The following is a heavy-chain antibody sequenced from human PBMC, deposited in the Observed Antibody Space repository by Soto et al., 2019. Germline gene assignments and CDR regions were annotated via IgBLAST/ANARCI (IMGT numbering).Heavy chain of an antibody. V-gene: IGHV3-9*01. D-gene: IGHD3-9*01. J-gene: IGHJ4*02. CDR3: VKAQYTRNFDWPRFDY. Sequence: GGYLRLSCAASGFTFDDYAMHWVRQAPGKGLEWVSGISWNSVTIGYADSVKGRFTISRDNAKNSLYLQMNSLRTEDTALYYCVKAQYTRNFDWPRFDYWGQGTPVTVSS. CDR2: ISWNSVTI. CDR1: GFTFDDYA.